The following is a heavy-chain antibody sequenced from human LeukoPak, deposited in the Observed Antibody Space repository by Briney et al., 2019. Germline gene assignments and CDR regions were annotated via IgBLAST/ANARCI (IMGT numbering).Heavy chain of an antibody. CDR1: GFTFNDYN. Sequence: GGSLRLSCAASGFTFNDYNMHWVRRAPGKGLEWVAFISYDGSNTYYADSVKGRFTISRDNSKNTLYMQLNSLRGEDTAVYFCAAIAAGGQIFDYWGQGTLVTVSS. CDR3: AAIAAGGQIFDY. D-gene: IGHD6-13*01. J-gene: IGHJ4*02. CDR2: ISYDGSNT. V-gene: IGHV3-30-3*01.